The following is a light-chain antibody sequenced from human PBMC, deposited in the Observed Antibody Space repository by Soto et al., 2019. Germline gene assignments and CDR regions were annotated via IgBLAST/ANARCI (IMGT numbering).Light chain of an antibody. V-gene: IGKV1-5*01. J-gene: IGKJ1*01. CDR1: QGISTW. CDR3: QQYDSSRT. CDR2: DVS. Sequence: DIQMTQSPSSLSASVGDRVTITCRASQGISTWLAWHQQKPGRAPRLLIYDVSNLESGVTSRLSGTGSGKDFTLTITRMQHEDFAIYYCQQYDSSRTFGQGTKVDI.